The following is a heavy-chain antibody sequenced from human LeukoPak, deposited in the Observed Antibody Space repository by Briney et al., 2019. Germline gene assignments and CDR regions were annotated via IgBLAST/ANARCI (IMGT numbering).Heavy chain of an antibody. CDR1: GGSFSGYY. V-gene: IGHV4-34*01. CDR2: INHSGST. D-gene: IGHD6-19*01. Sequence: SETLSLTCAVYGGSFSGYYWSWIRQPPGKGLEWIGEINHSGSTNYNPSLKSRVTISVDTSKNQFSLKLSSVTAADTAVYYCARLYSGWYGDYWGQGTQVTVSS. J-gene: IGHJ4*02. CDR3: ARLYSGWYGDY.